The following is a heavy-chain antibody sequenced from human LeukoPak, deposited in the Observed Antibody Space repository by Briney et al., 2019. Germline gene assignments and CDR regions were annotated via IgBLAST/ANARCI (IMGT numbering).Heavy chain of an antibody. CDR2: ISSSSSYI. Sequence: PGGSLRLSCAASGFTFSSYSMNWVRQAPGKGLEWVSSISSSSSYIYYADSVKGRFTISRDNAKNSLYLQMNSLRAEDTAVYYCARDGYCSSTSCLDYYYGMDVWGKGLRSPSPQ. CDR3: ARDGYCSSTSCLDYYYGMDV. D-gene: IGHD2-2*03. J-gene: IGHJ6*01. CDR1: GFTFSSYS. V-gene: IGHV3-21*01.